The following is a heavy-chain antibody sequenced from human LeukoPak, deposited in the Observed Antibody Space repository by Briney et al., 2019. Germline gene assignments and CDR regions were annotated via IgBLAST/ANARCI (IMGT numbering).Heavy chain of an antibody. CDR1: GFTFSSYG. V-gene: IGHV3-30*02. Sequence: PGGTLRLSCAASGFTFSSYGMHWVRQAPGKGLEWVAFIRYDGSNKYYADSVKGRFTISRDNSKNTLYLQMNSLRAEDTAVYYCANELLWFGEGYLDYWGQGTLVTVSS. CDR2: IRYDGSNK. J-gene: IGHJ4*02. D-gene: IGHD3-10*01. CDR3: ANELLWFGEGYLDY.